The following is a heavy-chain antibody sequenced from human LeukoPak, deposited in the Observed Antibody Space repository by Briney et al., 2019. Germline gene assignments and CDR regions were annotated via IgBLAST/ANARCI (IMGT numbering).Heavy chain of an antibody. Sequence: ASVKVSCKASGGTLSSYAISWVRQAPGQGLEWMGGIIPIFGTANYAQKFQGRVTITADKSTSTAYMELSSLRSEDTAVYYCARDFDDFWSGYYRVQPSGAFDIWGQGTMVTVSS. CDR3: ARDFDDFWSGYYRVQPSGAFDI. J-gene: IGHJ3*02. V-gene: IGHV1-69*06. CDR1: GGTLSSYA. CDR2: IIPIFGTA. D-gene: IGHD3-3*01.